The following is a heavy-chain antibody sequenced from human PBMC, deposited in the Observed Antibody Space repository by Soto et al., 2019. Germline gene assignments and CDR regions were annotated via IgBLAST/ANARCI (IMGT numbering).Heavy chain of an antibody. J-gene: IGHJ4*02. Sequence: GGSLRLSCVTSGFTFNNFGMKWVRQAPGKWLAWVSSISASGFNKYYADSVKGRFTISRDDSKNTLYLQINSLRAEDTATYYCAKEMLASISRPFDYWGQGTLVTVSS. CDR1: GFTFNNFG. CDR3: AKEMLASISRPFDY. D-gene: IGHD2-2*01. CDR2: ISASGFNK. V-gene: IGHV3-23*01.